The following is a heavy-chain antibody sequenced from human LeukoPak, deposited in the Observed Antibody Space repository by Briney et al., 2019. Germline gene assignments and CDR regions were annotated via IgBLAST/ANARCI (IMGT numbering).Heavy chain of an antibody. CDR2: IYYSGST. V-gene: IGHV4-31*03. Sequence: SQTLSLTCTVSGGSISSGGYYWSWIRQHPGKGLEWIGYIYYSGSTYYNPSLKSRVTILVDTSKNQFSLKLSSVTAADTAVYYCAREGRITQNWFDPWGQGTLVTVSS. D-gene: IGHD3-10*01. CDR3: AREGRITQNWFDP. CDR1: GGSISSGGYY. J-gene: IGHJ5*02.